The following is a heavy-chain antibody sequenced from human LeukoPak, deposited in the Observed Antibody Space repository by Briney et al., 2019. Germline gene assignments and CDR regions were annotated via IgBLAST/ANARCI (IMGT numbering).Heavy chain of an antibody. Sequence: ILSLTCTVSGGSISSGDYYWSWIRQPPGKGLEWIGYIYYSGSTYYNPSLKSRVTISVDTSKNQFSLKLSSVTAADTAVYYCARERTDDFWSGYPLAAFDIWGQGTMVTVSS. V-gene: IGHV4-30-4*01. D-gene: IGHD3-3*01. CDR2: IYYSGST. CDR1: GGSISSGDYY. CDR3: ARERTDDFWSGYPLAAFDI. J-gene: IGHJ3*02.